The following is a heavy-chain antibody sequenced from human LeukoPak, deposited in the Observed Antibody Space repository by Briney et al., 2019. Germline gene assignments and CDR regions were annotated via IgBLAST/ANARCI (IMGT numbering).Heavy chain of an antibody. CDR3: ARGFPPGSGSRGSHAFDV. J-gene: IGHJ3*01. D-gene: IGHD6-19*01. CDR2: INYGGST. Sequence: SETLSLTCTVSGYSISIGYYWGWIRQPPGKGLEWIGEINYGGSTKYTPSLEGRGTILIGTSKNQFSLKLTSVTAADTAVYYCARGFPPGSGSRGSHAFDVWGQGTMVTVSS. V-gene: IGHV4-38-2*02. CDR1: GYSISIGYY.